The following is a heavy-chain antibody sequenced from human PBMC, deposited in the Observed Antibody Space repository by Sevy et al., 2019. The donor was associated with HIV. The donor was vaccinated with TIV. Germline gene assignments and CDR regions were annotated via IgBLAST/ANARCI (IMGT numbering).Heavy chain of an antibody. D-gene: IGHD3-10*01. CDR1: GGSISSSSYY. CDR3: ASKRITRVRGVIVDAFDI. CDR2: IYYSGST. J-gene: IGHJ3*02. Sequence: SETLSLTCTVSGGSISSSSYYWGWIRQPPGKGLEWIGSIYYSGSTYYNPSLKSRVTISVDTSKNPFSLKLSSVTAAETAVYYAASKRITRVRGVIVDAFDIWGQGTMVTVSS. V-gene: IGHV4-39*01.